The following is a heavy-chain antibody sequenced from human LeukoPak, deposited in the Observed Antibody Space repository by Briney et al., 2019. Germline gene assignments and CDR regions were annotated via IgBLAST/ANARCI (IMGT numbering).Heavy chain of an antibody. V-gene: IGHV3-74*01. Sequence: GGSLRLSCAASGFTFRNHWMHWVRQDPGKGLVWASRVDGDGSGASYADFVRGRFTISRDNAKDTLYLQMNSLRAEDTAVYYCVSLVVTADLAFDIWGQGTMVTVSS. J-gene: IGHJ3*02. CDR1: GFTFRNHW. CDR3: VSLVVTADLAFDI. D-gene: IGHD2-21*02. CDR2: VDGDGSGA.